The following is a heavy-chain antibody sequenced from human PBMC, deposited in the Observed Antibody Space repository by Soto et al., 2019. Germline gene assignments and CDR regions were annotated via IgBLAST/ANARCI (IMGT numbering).Heavy chain of an antibody. D-gene: IGHD2-15*01. V-gene: IGHV3-23*01. CDR2: ISGSGGTT. Sequence: GGSLRLSCAASGFTFSSYAMSWVRQAPGKGLEWVSAISGSGGTTHYAESVKGRFTISRDNTKNTLYLQMYSLSAEDTAVYYCAKGSSMVVAAWYYMDVWGKGTTVTVSS. CDR1: GFTFSSYA. CDR3: AKGSSMVVAAWYYMDV. J-gene: IGHJ6*03.